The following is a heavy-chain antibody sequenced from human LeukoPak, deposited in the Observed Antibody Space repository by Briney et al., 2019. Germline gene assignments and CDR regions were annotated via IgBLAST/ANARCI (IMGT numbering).Heavy chain of an antibody. Sequence: GRSLRLSCAASGFTFDDYAMHWVRQAPGKGLEWVSGISWNSGSIGYADSVKGRFTISRDNAMNSLYLQMNSLRAEDMALYYCAKTMGSGWSDAFDIWGRGTMVTVSS. V-gene: IGHV3-9*03. J-gene: IGHJ3*02. CDR2: ISWNSGSI. D-gene: IGHD6-19*01. CDR3: AKTMGSGWSDAFDI. CDR1: GFTFDDYA.